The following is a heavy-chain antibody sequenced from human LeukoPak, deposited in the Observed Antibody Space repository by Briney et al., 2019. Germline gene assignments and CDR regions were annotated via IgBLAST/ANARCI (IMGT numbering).Heavy chain of an antibody. CDR2: ISSSSSYI. J-gene: IGHJ5*02. D-gene: IGHD6-13*01. CDR3: APLSSRETNWFDP. Sequence: GGSLRLSCAASGFTFSSYSMNWVRQAPGKGLEWVSSISSSSSYIYYADSVKGRFTISRDNAKNSLYLQMNSLRAEDTAVYYCAPLSSRETNWFDPWGQGTLVTVSP. CDR1: GFTFSSYS. V-gene: IGHV3-21*01.